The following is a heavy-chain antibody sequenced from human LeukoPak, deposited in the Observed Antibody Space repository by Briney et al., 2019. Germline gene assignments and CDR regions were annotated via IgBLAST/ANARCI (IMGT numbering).Heavy chain of an antibody. J-gene: IGHJ4*02. Sequence: SVKVSCKASGGTFSSYAISWVRQAPGQGLEWMGRIIPILGIANYAQKFQGRVTITADKSTSTAYMELSSLRSEDTAVYYCARGYYDSSGYFTNWGQGTLVTVSS. V-gene: IGHV1-69*04. CDR1: GGTFSSYA. CDR2: IIPILGIA. CDR3: ARGYYDSSGYFTN. D-gene: IGHD3-22*01.